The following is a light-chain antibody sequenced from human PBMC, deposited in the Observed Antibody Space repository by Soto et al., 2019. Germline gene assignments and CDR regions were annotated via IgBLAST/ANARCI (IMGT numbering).Light chain of an antibody. J-gene: IGLJ1*01. V-gene: IGLV2-14*01. CDR1: SSDVGGYNY. CDR2: DVS. Sequence: QSVLTQPASVSGSPGQSITISCTGTSSDVGGYNYVSWYQQHPGKAPKLMIYDVSNRPSGVSNRFSGSKSGNTASLTISGLHAEDEADYYCSSYTSLRTRVFGTGTKLTVL. CDR3: SSYTSLRTRV.